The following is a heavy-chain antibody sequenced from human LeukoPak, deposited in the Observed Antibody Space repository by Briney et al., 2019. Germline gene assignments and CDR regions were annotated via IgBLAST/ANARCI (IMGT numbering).Heavy chain of an antibody. CDR1: GGSISSSSYY. J-gene: IGHJ3*02. CDR2: IYYSGST. CDR3: ARSGIAAAGNSHAFDI. D-gene: IGHD6-13*01. Sequence: PSETLSLTCTVSGGSISSSSYYWGWIRQPPGQGLVWVGSIYYSGSTYYNPSLKSRVTISVDTSKNQFSLKLSSVTAADTAVYYCARSGIAAAGNSHAFDIWGQGTMVTVSS. V-gene: IGHV4-39*07.